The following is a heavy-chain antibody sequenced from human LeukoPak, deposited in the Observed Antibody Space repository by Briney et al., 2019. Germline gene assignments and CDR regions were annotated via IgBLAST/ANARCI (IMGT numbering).Heavy chain of an antibody. CDR2: ISSSSSYI. Sequence: GGSLRLSCAASGFTFSSYNMNWVRQAPGKGLEWVSSISSSSSYIYYADSVRGRFTISRDNAKNSLYLQMNSLRAEDTAVYYCAKTDSMIVVVISPGGYWGQGTLVTVSS. CDR1: GFTFSSYN. J-gene: IGHJ4*02. D-gene: IGHD3-22*01. CDR3: AKTDSMIVVVISPGGY. V-gene: IGHV3-21*04.